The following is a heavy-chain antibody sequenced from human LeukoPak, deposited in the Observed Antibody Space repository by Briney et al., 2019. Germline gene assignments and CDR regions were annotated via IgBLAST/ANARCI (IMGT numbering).Heavy chain of an antibody. Sequence: ASVKVSCKASGYTFTSDGISRVRDAPGQGLECMGWISAYNGNTNSAQKLQGRVTMTTDTSTSTAYMELRSLRSDDTAVYYCARDTNIVVVVAEGYFDYWGQGTLVTVSS. CDR2: ISAYNGNT. V-gene: IGHV1-18*01. D-gene: IGHD2-15*01. CDR3: ARDTNIVVVVAEGYFDY. J-gene: IGHJ4*02. CDR1: GYTFTSDG.